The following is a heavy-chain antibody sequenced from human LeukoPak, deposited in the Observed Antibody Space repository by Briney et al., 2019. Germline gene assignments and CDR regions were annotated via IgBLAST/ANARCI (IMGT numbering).Heavy chain of an antibody. J-gene: IGHJ4*02. V-gene: IGHV1-8*01. D-gene: IGHD4-23*01. CDR2: MNPNSGNT. CDR3: ARNGVVGTPTYYFDY. Sequence: ASVKVSCKASGYTFTSYDINWVRQATGQGLEWMGWMNPNSGNTGYAQKFQGRVTMTRDTSTSTVYMELSSLRSEDTAVYYCARNGVVGTPTYYFDYGGQGTLVTVSS. CDR1: GYTFTSYD.